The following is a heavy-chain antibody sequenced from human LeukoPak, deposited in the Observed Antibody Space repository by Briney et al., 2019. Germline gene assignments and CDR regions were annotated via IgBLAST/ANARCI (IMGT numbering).Heavy chain of an antibody. CDR2: INHSGST. CDR3: ARAYGGNYYYYYYGMDV. Sequence: SETLSLTCAVYGGSFSGYYWSWIRQPPGKGLEWIGEINHSGSTNYNPSLKSRVTISVDTSKNQFSLKLSSVTAADTAVYYCARAYGGNYYYYYYGMDVWGQGTTVTVSS. V-gene: IGHV4-34*01. D-gene: IGHD4-23*01. J-gene: IGHJ6*02. CDR1: GGSFSGYY.